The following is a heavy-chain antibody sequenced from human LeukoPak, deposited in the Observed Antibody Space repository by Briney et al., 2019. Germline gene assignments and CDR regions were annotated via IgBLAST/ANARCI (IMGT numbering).Heavy chain of an antibody. Sequence: PGGSLRLSCAASGFTFSSYAMSWVRQAPGKGLEWVSAISGSGGSTYYADSVKGRFAISRDNSKNTLYLQMNSLRAEDTAVYYCAKVLEVVVVITHAFDIWGQGTMVTVSS. V-gene: IGHV3-23*01. CDR3: AKVLEVVVVITHAFDI. CDR1: GFTFSSYA. J-gene: IGHJ3*02. CDR2: ISGSGGST. D-gene: IGHD3-22*01.